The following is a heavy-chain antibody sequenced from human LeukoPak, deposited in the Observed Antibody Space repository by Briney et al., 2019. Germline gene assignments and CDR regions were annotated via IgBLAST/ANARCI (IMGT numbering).Heavy chain of an antibody. J-gene: IGHJ4*02. Sequence: GGSLRLSCAASGFIFSNYGMSWVRQAPGKGLEWVSSISFSSTHIYYADSIQGRFTISRDNSKNTLYLQMNSLRAEDTALYYCARVVYSGSYHVGESDYWGQGTLVTVSS. CDR2: ISFSSTHI. V-gene: IGHV3-21*04. D-gene: IGHD1-26*01. CDR1: GFIFSNYG. CDR3: ARVVYSGSYHVGESDY.